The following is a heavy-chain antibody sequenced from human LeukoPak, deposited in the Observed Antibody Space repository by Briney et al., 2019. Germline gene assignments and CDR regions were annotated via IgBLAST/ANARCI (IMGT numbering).Heavy chain of an antibody. CDR3: ARDNPQLSAFDI. Sequence: GGSLRLSCAASGFTFSSYGMHWIRQAPGKGLEWVSYIIGSGSTIYHADSVKGRFTISRDNAKNSLYLQMNSLRAEDTAVYYCARDNPQLSAFDIWGQGTMVTVSS. CDR2: IIGSGSTI. D-gene: IGHD3-10*01. J-gene: IGHJ3*02. CDR1: GFTFSSYG. V-gene: IGHV3-48*04.